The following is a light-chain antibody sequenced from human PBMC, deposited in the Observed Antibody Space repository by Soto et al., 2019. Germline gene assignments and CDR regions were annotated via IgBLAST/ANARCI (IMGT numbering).Light chain of an antibody. V-gene: IGLV1-47*01. Sequence: QSVLTQPPSASGTPGQRVTISCSGSSSNIGNNYVYWYQMVPGTAPKLLIYRNNQRPSGVPDRFSGSSSGTSASLAISGLRSEDEADYYCAAWDDSPSGRGVFGGGTKVTVL. CDR1: SSNIGNNY. J-gene: IGLJ2*01. CDR3: AAWDDSPSGRGV. CDR2: RNN.